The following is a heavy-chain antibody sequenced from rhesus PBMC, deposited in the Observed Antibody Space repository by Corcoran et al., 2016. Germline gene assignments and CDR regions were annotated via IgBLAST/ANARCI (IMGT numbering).Heavy chain of an antibody. D-gene: IGHD6-31*01. CDR3: AKHLQGGIAAAGSYGLDS. Sequence: EVQLVQSGAEVKRPGESLKISCKTSGYSFTSYWISWVRQMPGKGLEWMGAINPGDSDTRSNPSFQGQVTISADMSISTAYLQWSKLKASDTAKYYCAKHLQGGIAAAGSYGLDSWGQGVVVTVSS. CDR2: INPGDSDT. V-gene: IGHV5-20*01. CDR1: GYSFTSYW. J-gene: IGHJ6*01.